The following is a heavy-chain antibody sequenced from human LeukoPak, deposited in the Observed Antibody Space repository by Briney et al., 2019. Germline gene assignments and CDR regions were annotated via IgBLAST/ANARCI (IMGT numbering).Heavy chain of an antibody. Sequence: ASVKVSCKASGYTFTSYYMHWVRQAPGQGFEWMGIINPSGGSTSYAQKFRGRVTMTRDTSTSTVYMELSSLRSEDTAVYYCARAGGTVTTAYYWGQGTLVTVSS. CDR1: GYTFTSYY. J-gene: IGHJ4*02. CDR2: INPSGGST. CDR3: ARAGGTVTTAYY. V-gene: IGHV1-46*01. D-gene: IGHD4-17*01.